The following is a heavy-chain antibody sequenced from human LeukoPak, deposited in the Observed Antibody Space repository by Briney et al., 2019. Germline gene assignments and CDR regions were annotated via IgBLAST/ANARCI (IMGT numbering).Heavy chain of an antibody. D-gene: IGHD3-10*01. J-gene: IGHJ4*02. CDR3: AKDRISYYYGSGSYSDY. CDR1: GFTFDDYA. Sequence: PGGSLRLSCAASGFTFDDYAMHWVRQAPGKGLEWVSGISWNSGSIGYADSVKGRFTISRDNAKNSLYLQMNSLRAEDTALYYCAKDRISYYYGSGSYSDYWGQGTLVTVSS. CDR2: ISWNSGSI. V-gene: IGHV3-9*01.